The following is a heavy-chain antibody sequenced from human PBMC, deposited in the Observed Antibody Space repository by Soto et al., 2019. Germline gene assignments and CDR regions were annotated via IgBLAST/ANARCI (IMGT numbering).Heavy chain of an antibody. CDR2: IYYSGST. CDR3: ASGIFGVWYFDY. Sequence: SETLSLTCTVSGGSISSYYWSWIRQPPGKGLEWIGHIYYSGSTHYNPSLKSRVTISVDTSKNQFSLKLSSVTAGDTAVYYCASGIFGVWYFDYWGQGTLVTVSS. V-gene: IGHV4-59*01. CDR1: GGSISSYY. J-gene: IGHJ4*02. D-gene: IGHD2-15*01.